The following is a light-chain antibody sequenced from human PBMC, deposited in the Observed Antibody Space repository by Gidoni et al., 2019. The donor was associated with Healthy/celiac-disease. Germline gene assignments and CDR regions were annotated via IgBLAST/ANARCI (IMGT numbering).Light chain of an antibody. CDR2: KAS. J-gene: IGKJ1*01. V-gene: IGKV1-5*03. Sequence: DIQMTQSPSTLSASVGNRVTITCRSSQSIRSWLAWYQQKPGKAPKLLIYKASSLETGAPSRFSGSGSGTDFTLTISSLQPDDSATYYCQQYNSYSVTFGQGTKVDIK. CDR1: QSIRSW. CDR3: QQYNSYSVT.